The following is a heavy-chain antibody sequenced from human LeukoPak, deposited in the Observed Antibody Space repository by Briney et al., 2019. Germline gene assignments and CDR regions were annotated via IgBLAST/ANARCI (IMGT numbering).Heavy chain of an antibody. J-gene: IGHJ4*02. CDR1: GFTFSSYG. Sequence: PGRSLRLSCAASGFTFSSYGMHWVRQAPGRGLEWVAVISYDGSNKYYADSVKGRFTISRDNSKNTLYLQMNSLRAEDTAVYYCARDHDSSSWLTRAFDYWGQGTLVTVSS. V-gene: IGHV3-33*08. D-gene: IGHD6-13*01. CDR3: ARDHDSSSWLTRAFDY. CDR2: ISYDGSNK.